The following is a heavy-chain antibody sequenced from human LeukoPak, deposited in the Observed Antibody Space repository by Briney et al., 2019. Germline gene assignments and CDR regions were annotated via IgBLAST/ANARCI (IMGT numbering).Heavy chain of an antibody. CDR1: GDSISSYY. D-gene: IGHD1-1*01. CDR2: IFYSGGT. Sequence: SETLSLTCTVSGDSISSYYWTWIRQPPGKGLEWIGYIFYSGGTNYNPSLKSRVSISVDMSKNQFSLRLSSVTAADTAVYYCARLGSHFIMILQLNALDIWGQGTILTVSS. J-gene: IGHJ3*02. V-gene: IGHV4-59*08. CDR3: ARLGSHFIMILQLNALDI.